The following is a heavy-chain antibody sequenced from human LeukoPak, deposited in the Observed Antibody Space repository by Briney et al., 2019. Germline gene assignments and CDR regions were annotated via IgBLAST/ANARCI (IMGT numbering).Heavy chain of an antibody. CDR1: GFTFSSYS. CDR2: ISSSSSYI. J-gene: IGHJ4*02. V-gene: IGHV3-21*01. D-gene: IGHD3-16*01. Sequence: PGGSLRLSCAASGFTFSSYSMNWVRQAPGKGLEWVSSISSSSSYIYYADSVKGRFTISRDNAKNSLYLQMNSLRAEDTAVYYCARDKASVWRPFDYWGQGTLVTVSS. CDR3: ARDKASVWRPFDY.